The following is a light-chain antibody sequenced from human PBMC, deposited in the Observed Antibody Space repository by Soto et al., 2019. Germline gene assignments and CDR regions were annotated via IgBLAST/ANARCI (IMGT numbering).Light chain of an antibody. CDR2: DVS. Sequence: QSALTQPASVSGSPGQSIXISCTGTSSDVGGYNYVSWYQQHPGKAPKLMIYDVSNRPSGVSNRFSGSKSGNTASLTISGLQAEDEADYYCSSYTSSSTLGYVFGTGTKLTVL. V-gene: IGLV2-14*01. CDR3: SSYTSSSTLGYV. CDR1: SSDVGGYNY. J-gene: IGLJ1*01.